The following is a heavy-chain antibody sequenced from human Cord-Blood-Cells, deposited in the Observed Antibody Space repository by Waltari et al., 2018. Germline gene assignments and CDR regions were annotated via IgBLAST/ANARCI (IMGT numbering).Heavy chain of an antibody. V-gene: IGHV3-48*03. D-gene: IGHD3-3*01. Sequence: EVQLVESGGGLVQPGGSLRLSCAASGFTFSSYEMNWVRQAPGKGLEWVSYISSSGSTIYYADSVKGRFTISRDNAKNSLYLQMNSLRAEDTAVYYCARKLYDFWSGYYSYWGQGTLVTVSS. CDR1: GFTFSSYE. J-gene: IGHJ4*02. CDR2: ISSSGSTI. CDR3: ARKLYDFWSGYYSY.